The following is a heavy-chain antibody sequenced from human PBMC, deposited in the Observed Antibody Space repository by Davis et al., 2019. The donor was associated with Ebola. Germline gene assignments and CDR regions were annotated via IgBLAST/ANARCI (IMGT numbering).Heavy chain of an antibody. CDR1: GGSISSYY. CDR2: IYYSGST. Sequence: MPSETLSLTCTVSGGSISSYYWSWIRQPPGKGLEWIGYIYYSGSTNYNPSPKSRVTISVDTSKNQFSLKLSSVTAADTAVYYCARQWTLRDAFDVWGQGTMVTVSS. D-gene: IGHD2-15*01. CDR3: ARQWTLRDAFDV. J-gene: IGHJ3*01. V-gene: IGHV4-59*08.